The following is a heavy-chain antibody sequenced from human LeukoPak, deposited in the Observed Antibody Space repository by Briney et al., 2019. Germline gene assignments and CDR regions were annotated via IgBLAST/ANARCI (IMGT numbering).Heavy chain of an antibody. J-gene: IGHJ2*01. CDR1: GGSISSSSYY. CDR3: ARHGSGYCSSTSCPDYWYFDI. Sequence: SETLSLTCTVSGGSISSSSYYWGWIRQPPGKGLEWIGSIYYSGSTYYNPSLKSRVTISVDTSKNQFSLKLSSVTAADTAVYYCARHGSGYCSSTSCPDYWYFDIWGRGTLVTVSS. CDR2: IYYSGST. V-gene: IGHV4-39*01. D-gene: IGHD2-2*01.